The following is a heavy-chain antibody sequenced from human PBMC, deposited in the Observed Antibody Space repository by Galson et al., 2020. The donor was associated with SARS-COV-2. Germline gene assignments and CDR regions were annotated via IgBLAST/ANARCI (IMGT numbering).Heavy chain of an antibody. V-gene: IGHV3-11*01. CDR3: ARRAHADSPSDAFDI. Sequence: GESLKTSSASSGITSRVYYLVWLRQAAGKGLGWVSYNTGGSKTIYYADSVKGRFTGSRDNAKNSLYVQMNSLSAEDTAVYYCARRAHADSPSDAFDIWGQGTMVTVSS. CDR2: NTGGSKTI. J-gene: IGHJ3*02. D-gene: IGHD5-18*01. CDR1: GITSRVYY.